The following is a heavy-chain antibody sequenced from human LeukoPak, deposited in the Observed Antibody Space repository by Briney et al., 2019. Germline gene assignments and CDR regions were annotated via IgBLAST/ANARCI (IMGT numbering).Heavy chain of an antibody. V-gene: IGHV4-59*12. J-gene: IGHJ4*02. D-gene: IGHD3-22*01. CDR2: IYYSGST. CDR1: GGSISSYY. Sequence: SETLSLTCTVSGGSISSYYWSWIRQPPGKGLEWIGYIYYSGSTNYNPSLKSRVTISVDTSKNQFSLKLSSVTAADTAVYYCARDDGIVVVSPFDYWGQGTLVTVSS. CDR3: ARDDGIVVVSPFDY.